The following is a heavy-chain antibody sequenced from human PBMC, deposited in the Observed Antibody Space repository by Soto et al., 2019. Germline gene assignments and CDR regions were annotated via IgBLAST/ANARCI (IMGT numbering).Heavy chain of an antibody. CDR1: GFTFSSYG. D-gene: IGHD3-9*01. V-gene: IGHV3-30*18. Sequence: QMQLVESGGGVVQPGRSLRLSCAASGFTFSSYGMHWVRQAPGKGLEWVAGISYDGRNEYYEDSLKGRFTISRDNSKNTLYLQMNRLSTEDSAVYYCAKDLRYDILTGYYMGVGAFDIWGLGTVVTVSS. CDR3: AKDLRYDILTGYYMGVGAFDI. CDR2: ISYDGRNE. J-gene: IGHJ3*02.